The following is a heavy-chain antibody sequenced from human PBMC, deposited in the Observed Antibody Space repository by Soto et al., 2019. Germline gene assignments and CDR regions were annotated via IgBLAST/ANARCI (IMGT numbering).Heavy chain of an antibody. CDR2: IYPGDSDT. V-gene: IGHV5-51*01. CDR3: ARQYDYSNYDDPYYYYYGMDV. J-gene: IGHJ6*02. D-gene: IGHD4-4*01. CDR1: GYSFTSYW. Sequence: GESLKISCKGSGYSFTSYWIGWVRQMPGKGLEWMGIIYPGDSDTRYSPSFQGQVTISADKSISTAYLQWSSLKASDTAMYYCARQYDYSNYDDPYYYYYGMDVWGQGNTVTVSS.